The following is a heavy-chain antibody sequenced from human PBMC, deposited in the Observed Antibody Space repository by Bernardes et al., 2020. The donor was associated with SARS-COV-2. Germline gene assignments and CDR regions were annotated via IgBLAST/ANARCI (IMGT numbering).Heavy chain of an antibody. V-gene: IGHV3-30-3*01. CDR1: GFTFSSYA. CDR3: ARAYSGSYYSAFDI. CDR2: ISYDGSNK. J-gene: IGHJ3*02. Sequence: GGSLRLSCAASGFTFSSYAMHWVRQAPGKGLEWVAVISYDGSNKYYADSVKGRFTISRDNSKNTLYLQMNSLRAEDTAVYYCARAYSGSYYSAFDIWGQGTMVTVSS. D-gene: IGHD1-26*01.